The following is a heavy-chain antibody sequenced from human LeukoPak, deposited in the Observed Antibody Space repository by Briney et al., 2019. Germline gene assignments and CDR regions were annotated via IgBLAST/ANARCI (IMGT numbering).Heavy chain of an antibody. Sequence: GGSLRLSCAASGFTFSSYIMNWVRQAPGKGLEWVSYISPTGSYIYYSDSMKGRFTISRDNAKNSLYLQMNSLRAEDTAVYYCASGPLISYNSSTYPPFDYWGQGTLVTVSS. CDR1: GFTFSSYI. D-gene: IGHD6-6*01. J-gene: IGHJ4*02. V-gene: IGHV3-21*01. CDR3: ASGPLISYNSSTYPPFDY. CDR2: ISPTGSYI.